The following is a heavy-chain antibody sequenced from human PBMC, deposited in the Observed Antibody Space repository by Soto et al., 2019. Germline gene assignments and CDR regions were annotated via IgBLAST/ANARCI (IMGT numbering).Heavy chain of an antibody. CDR2: IDPSDSYT. J-gene: IGHJ6*02. CDR1: GYSFSKHW. CDR3: ARHEYSTSSIDYYFGVDV. D-gene: IGHD6-6*01. Sequence: EVQLVQSGAEVKKPGESLRIACKASGYSFSKHWITWVRQMPGKGLEWMGRIDPSDSYTSYSPSFQGHVTISTDTSISTAFLPWSSLKSSDSAEYYCARHEYSTSSIDYYFGVDVWGQGTTVTVSS. V-gene: IGHV5-10-1*03.